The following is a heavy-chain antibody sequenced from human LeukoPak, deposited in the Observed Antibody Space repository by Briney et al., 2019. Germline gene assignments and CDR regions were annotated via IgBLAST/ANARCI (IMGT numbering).Heavy chain of an antibody. J-gene: IGHJ4*02. D-gene: IGHD5-12*01. CDR1: GASVTSGSSY. V-gene: IGHV4-61*01. CDR2: IYYSGIT. Sequence: PSETLSLTRTVSGASVTSGSSYWSWIRPPPGKGLEWIGYIYYSGITNYNPSLKSRVSMSVDTSKNQFSLKLSSVTAADTAVYYCARDSRGHSGYDLDYWGQGTLVTVSS. CDR3: ARDSRGHSGYDLDY.